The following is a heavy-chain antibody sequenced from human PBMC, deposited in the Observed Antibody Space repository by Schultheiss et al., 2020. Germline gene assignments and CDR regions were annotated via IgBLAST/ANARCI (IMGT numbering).Heavy chain of an antibody. V-gene: IGHV4-59*08. J-gene: IGHJ4*02. CDR1: GGSISSYY. CDR3: ARQFGVVGATPDH. CDR2: VHYSGST. D-gene: IGHD1-26*01. Sequence: GSLRLSCTVSGGSISSYYWSWIRLSPEKGLEWIGNVHYSGSTNYNPSLKSRVSISVDTSKKQFSLKLSSVTAADTAVYYCARQFGVVGATPDHWGQGTLVTVSS.